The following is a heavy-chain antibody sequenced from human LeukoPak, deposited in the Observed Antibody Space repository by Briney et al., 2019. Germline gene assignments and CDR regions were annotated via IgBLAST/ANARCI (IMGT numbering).Heavy chain of an antibody. J-gene: IGHJ4*02. CDR1: GFTVSSNY. CDR2: IYSGGNT. Sequence: GGSLRLSCAASGFTVSSNYMSWVRQAPGKGLEWVSVIYSGGNTYYADSVKGRFTISRDNSKNTLYLQMNSLRAEDTAVYYCARGPRPYYYDSSGYSGFFDYWGQGTLVTVSS. CDR3: ARGPRPYYYDSSGYSGFFDY. D-gene: IGHD3-22*01. V-gene: IGHV3-66*01.